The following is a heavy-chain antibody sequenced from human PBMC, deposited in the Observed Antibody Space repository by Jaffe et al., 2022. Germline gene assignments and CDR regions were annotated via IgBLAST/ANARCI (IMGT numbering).Heavy chain of an antibody. J-gene: IGHJ6*03. D-gene: IGHD3-22*01. CDR3: ARDGLVVVITTNDYYYMDV. CDR2: INPSGGST. V-gene: IGHV1-46*01. Sequence: QVQLVQSGAEVKKPGASVKVSCKASGYTFTSYYMHWVRQAPGQGLEWMGIINPSGGSTSYAQKFQGRVTMTRDTSTSTVYMELSSLRSEDTAVYYCARDGLVVVITTNDYYYMDVWGKGTTVTVSS. CDR1: GYTFTSYY.